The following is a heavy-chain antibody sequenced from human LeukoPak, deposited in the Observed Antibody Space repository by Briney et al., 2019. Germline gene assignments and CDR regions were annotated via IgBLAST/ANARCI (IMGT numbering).Heavy chain of an antibody. D-gene: IGHD5-18*01. J-gene: IGHJ4*02. CDR2: ISSSSSYI. V-gene: IGHV3-21*01. Sequence: GGSLRLSCAASGFTFSSYSMNWVRQAPGKGLEWVSSISSSSSYIHYADSVKGRFTISRDNAKNSLYLQMNSLRAEDTAVYYCARAVDTAMSRMVTPYYFDYWGQGTLVTVSS. CDR1: GFTFSSYS. CDR3: ARAVDTAMSRMVTPYYFDY.